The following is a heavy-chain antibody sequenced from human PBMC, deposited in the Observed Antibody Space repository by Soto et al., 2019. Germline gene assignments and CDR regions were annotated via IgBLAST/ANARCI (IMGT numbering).Heavy chain of an antibody. CDR3: ARDSGHYYDSSVYDY. V-gene: IGHV1-69*08. D-gene: IGHD3-22*01. CDR1: GGTFSSYT. CDR2: IIPILGIA. J-gene: IGHJ4*02. Sequence: QVQLVQSGAEVKKPGSSVKVSCKASGGTFSSYTISWVRQAPGQGLEWMGRIIPILGIANYAQKFQGRVTITADKSTSTAYMELSSMRSEDTAVYYCARDSGHYYDSSVYDYWGQGTLVTVSS.